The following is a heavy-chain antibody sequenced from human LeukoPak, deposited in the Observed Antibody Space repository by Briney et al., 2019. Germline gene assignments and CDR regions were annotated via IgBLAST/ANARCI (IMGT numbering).Heavy chain of an antibody. V-gene: IGHV4-39*07. CDR1: GGSISSSSYY. D-gene: IGHD1-7*01. Sequence: PSETLSLTCTVSGGSISSSSYYWGWIRQPPGKGLEWIGSIYYSGSTYYNPSLKSRVTISVDTSKNQFSLKLSSVTAADTAVYYCARMPNWNYRRMYYYMDVWGKGTTVTVSS. CDR2: IYYSGST. CDR3: ARMPNWNYRRMYYYMDV. J-gene: IGHJ6*03.